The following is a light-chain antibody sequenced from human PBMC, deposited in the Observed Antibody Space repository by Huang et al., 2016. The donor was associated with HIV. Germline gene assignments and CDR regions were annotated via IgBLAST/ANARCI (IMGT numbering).Light chain of an antibody. CDR3: QQYHNWPYT. CDR2: GAS. CDR1: QSVATN. Sequence: EIIMTQSPATLSLSPGEGASLSCRANQSVATNLAWYLHRPGQSPRILIFGASTRASGLPGRFRGSGSGTQFTLTVSGLQSEDFAVYYWQQYHNWPYTFGQGTKLEI. V-gene: IGKV3-15*01. J-gene: IGKJ2*01.